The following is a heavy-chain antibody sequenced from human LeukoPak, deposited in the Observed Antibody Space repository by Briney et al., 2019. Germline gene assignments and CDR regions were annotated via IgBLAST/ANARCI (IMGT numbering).Heavy chain of an antibody. V-gene: IGHV1-69*13. CDR3: ARGVLVVVPAAMGGYYYYYGMDV. D-gene: IGHD2-2*01. Sequence: SVKVSYKASGDTFNSYAISWVPQAPGQGLEWMGGIIPIFGTAHYAQKFQGRVTITADESTSTAYMELSSLRSEDTAVYYCARGVLVVVPAAMGGYYYYYGMDVWGKGTTVTVSS. CDR1: GDTFNSYA. CDR2: IIPIFGTA. J-gene: IGHJ6*04.